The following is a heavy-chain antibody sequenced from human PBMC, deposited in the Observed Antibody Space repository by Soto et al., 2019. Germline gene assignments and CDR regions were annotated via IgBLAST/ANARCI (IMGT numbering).Heavy chain of an antibody. CDR3: AXDQYDFRSGSYYYAMEV. Sequence: NPSETLSLTCTVSGGSVSSESHYWSWIRQTPGKGLEWIGYIYYTGSTNYNPSLKGRVTMSVDTSRDQVSLRLRTVTRADTAVYYCAXDQYDFRSGSYYYAMEVWGQGTKVTVSS. V-gene: IGHV4-61*01. D-gene: IGHD3-3*01. J-gene: IGHJ6*02. CDR2: IYYTGST. CDR1: GGSVSSESHY.